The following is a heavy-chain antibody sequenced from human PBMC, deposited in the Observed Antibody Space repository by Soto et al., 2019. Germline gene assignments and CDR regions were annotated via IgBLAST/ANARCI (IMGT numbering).Heavy chain of an antibody. J-gene: IGHJ4*02. CDR1: GFTFSSYA. CDR2: ISYDGSNK. D-gene: IGHD1-26*01. CDR3: ASGSNYGGTGGG. Sequence: QVQLVESGGGVVQPGRSLRLSCAASGFTFSSYAMHWVRQALGKGLEWVAVISYDGSNKYYADSVKGRFTISRDNSKNTLYLQMNSLRAEDKAVYYCASGSNYGGTGGGWGQGTLVTVSS. V-gene: IGHV3-30-3*01.